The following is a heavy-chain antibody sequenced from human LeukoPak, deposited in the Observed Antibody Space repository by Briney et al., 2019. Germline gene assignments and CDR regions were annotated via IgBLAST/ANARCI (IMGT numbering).Heavy chain of an antibody. CDR3: ASEVDTTTAAGKWYYYGMDV. D-gene: IGHD5-18*01. Sequence: GGSLRLSCAASGFIVSNNYMSWVRQAPGKGVEWVSVIYSGGSTYYADSVKGRFTISRDNSKNTPFLQVNSLRAEDTAVYYCASEVDTTTAAGKWYYYGMDVWGQGTTVTVSS. CDR2: IYSGGST. J-gene: IGHJ6*02. V-gene: IGHV3-53*01. CDR1: GFIVSNNY.